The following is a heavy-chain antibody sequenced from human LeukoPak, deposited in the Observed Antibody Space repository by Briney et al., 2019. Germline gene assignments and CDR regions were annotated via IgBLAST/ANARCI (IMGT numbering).Heavy chain of an antibody. CDR1: GGSLSSGGYY. CDR3: ARGRQVSGSPIFDY. D-gene: IGHD3-10*01. J-gene: IGHJ4*02. Sequence: SETLSLTCTVSGGSLSSGGYYWGWLRQHPGRGLEWVGYIYYSGSTYYNPSLKSRVTISVDTSKNQFSLKLSSVTAADTAVYYCARGRQVSGSPIFDYWGQGTLVTVSS. CDR2: IYYSGST. V-gene: IGHV4-31*03.